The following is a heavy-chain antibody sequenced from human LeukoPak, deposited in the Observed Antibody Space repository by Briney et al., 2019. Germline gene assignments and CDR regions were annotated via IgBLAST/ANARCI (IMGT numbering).Heavy chain of an antibody. D-gene: IGHD6-19*01. Sequence: ASVKVSCTVSGYTLTELSMHWVRQAPGKGLEWMGGFDPEDGETIYAQKFQGRVTMAEDTSTDTAYMELSSLRSEDTAVYYCATLAVAGRYYYYYGMDVWGQGTTVTVSS. CDR3: ATLAVAGRYYYYYGMDV. V-gene: IGHV1-24*01. CDR1: GYTLTELS. CDR2: FDPEDGET. J-gene: IGHJ6*02.